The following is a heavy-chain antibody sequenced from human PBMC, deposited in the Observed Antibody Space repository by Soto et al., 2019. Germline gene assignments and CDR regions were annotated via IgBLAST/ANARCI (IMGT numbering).Heavy chain of an antibody. CDR1: GYTLTELS. CDR2: FDPEDGET. J-gene: IGHJ4*02. CDR3: APAACEDSGWSCGPPRPFDY. D-gene: IGHD6-19*01. Sequence: ASVKVSCKVSGYTLTELSMHWVRQAPGKGLEWMGGFDPEDGETVYAQKFQGRVTMTEDTSTDTAYMELSSLRSEDTAVYYCAPAACEDSGWSCGPPRPFDYWGKGPLVTAPS. V-gene: IGHV1-24*01.